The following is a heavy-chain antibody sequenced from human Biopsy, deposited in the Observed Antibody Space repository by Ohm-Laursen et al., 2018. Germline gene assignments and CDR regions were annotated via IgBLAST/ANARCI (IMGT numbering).Heavy chain of an antibody. V-gene: IGHV4-59*02. D-gene: IGHD5-18*01. CDR1: GGSVNSYS. CDR2: IYYSGST. J-gene: IGHJ4*02. Sequence: SETLSLTWTVSGGSVNSYSWNWIRQPPGKRLEWIGNIYYSGSTNFNPSLKSRVTISVDTSKNQFSLKLSSVTAADTAVYFCARGSSYGYDFDYWGQGTLVAVSS. CDR3: ARGSSYGYDFDY.